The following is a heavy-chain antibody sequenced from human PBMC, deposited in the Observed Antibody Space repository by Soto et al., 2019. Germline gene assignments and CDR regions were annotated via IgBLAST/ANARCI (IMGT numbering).Heavy chain of an antibody. J-gene: IGHJ5*02. CDR1: GFTFSSYE. CDR2: ISSSGSTI. Sequence: GGSLRLYCAASGFTFSSYEMNWVRQAPGKGLEWVSYISSSGSTIYYADSVKGRFTISRDNAKNSLYLQMNSLRAEDTAVYYCARVKVSSRSHPPGGFDPWGQGTLVTVSS. V-gene: IGHV3-48*03. D-gene: IGHD6-13*01. CDR3: ARVKVSSRSHPPGGFDP.